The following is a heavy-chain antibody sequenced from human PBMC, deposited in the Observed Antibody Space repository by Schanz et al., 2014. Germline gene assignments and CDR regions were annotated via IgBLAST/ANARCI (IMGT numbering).Heavy chain of an antibody. D-gene: IGHD3-22*01. J-gene: IGHJ4*02. V-gene: IGHV1-46*01. CDR2: INLSGGST. CDR3: ARDYYDSSGYYYCDY. CDR1: GGTFSSYT. Sequence: QVQLVQSGAEVKKPGSSVKVSCTASGGTFSSYTISWIRQAPGQGLEWMGIINLSGGSTNNAQKFQGRLTMTRDTSTSTVYMELSSLRSEDTAMYYCARDYYDSSGYYYCDYWGQGTLVTVSS.